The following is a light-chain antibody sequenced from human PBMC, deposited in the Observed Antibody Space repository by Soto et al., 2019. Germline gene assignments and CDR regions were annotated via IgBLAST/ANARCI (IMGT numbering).Light chain of an antibody. Sequence: AIQITQSPSSLSASVGDRVTMTCRASQDIRDDLSWYQQRPGRAPKLLVFAASRLEGGVPARFSGSYSGRDFTLTISGLQPDDFATYYCLHYYNYPQTFGQGTKVDIK. CDR2: AAS. CDR1: QDIRDD. J-gene: IGKJ1*01. CDR3: LHYYNYPQT. V-gene: IGKV1-6*01.